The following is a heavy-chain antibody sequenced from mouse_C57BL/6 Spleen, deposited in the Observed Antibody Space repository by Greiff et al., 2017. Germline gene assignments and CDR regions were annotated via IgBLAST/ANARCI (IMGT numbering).Heavy chain of an antibody. Sequence: QVQLQQPGAELVKPGASVKLSCKASGYTFTSYWMHWVKQRPGRGLEWIGRIDPNSGGTKYNEKFKSKATLTVDKPASTAYMQLSSLTSEDSAVYYCAREEYGNPFAYWGQGTLVTVSA. D-gene: IGHD2-1*01. V-gene: IGHV1-72*01. CDR1: GYTFTSYW. CDR2: IDPNSGGT. J-gene: IGHJ3*01. CDR3: AREEYGNPFAY.